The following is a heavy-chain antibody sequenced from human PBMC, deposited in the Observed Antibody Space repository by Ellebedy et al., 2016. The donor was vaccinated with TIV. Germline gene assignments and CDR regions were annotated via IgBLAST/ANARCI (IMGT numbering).Heavy chain of an antibody. J-gene: IGHJ3*02. Sequence: GESLKISCAASGFSFSGSAMHWVRQASGKGLEWVGRIRSKANNYATAYAASVKGRFTISRDDSKNTAYLQMNSLKTVDTAVYYCTRHGSGWYDSDTFDIWGQGTMVTVSS. CDR2: IRSKANNYAT. CDR3: TRHGSGWYDSDTFDI. V-gene: IGHV3-73*01. CDR1: GFSFSGSA. D-gene: IGHD6-19*01.